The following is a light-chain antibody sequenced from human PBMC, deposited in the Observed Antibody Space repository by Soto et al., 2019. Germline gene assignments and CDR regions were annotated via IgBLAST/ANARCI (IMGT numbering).Light chain of an antibody. J-gene: IGKJ3*01. V-gene: IGKV3-15*01. CDR2: GSF. CDR3: QEYNDRPPHT. Sequence: SPRESATLSCRASQSVDNNVAWYQQKPGQAPRLLIVGSFARATGIPARFSGSGSGSEVRLAINGLPSEDSPSDHCQEYNDRPPHTFSPGTKVEIK. CDR1: QSVDNN.